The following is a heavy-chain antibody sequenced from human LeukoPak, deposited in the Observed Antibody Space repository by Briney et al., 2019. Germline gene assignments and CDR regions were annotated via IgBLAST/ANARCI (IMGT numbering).Heavy chain of an antibody. V-gene: IGHV1-2*02. CDR3: ARAYSDYLIGDY. CDR1: GYTFTDYE. CDR2: ISPKSGDT. Sequence: ASVKVSCKASGYTFTDYEMHWVRQAPGQGLEWMGWISPKSGDTNHAQKFQGRFTMTGDTSTRTVYREVRRLRFDDTAVYYCARAYSDYLIGDYWGQGTLVTVSS. J-gene: IGHJ4*02. D-gene: IGHD4-11*01.